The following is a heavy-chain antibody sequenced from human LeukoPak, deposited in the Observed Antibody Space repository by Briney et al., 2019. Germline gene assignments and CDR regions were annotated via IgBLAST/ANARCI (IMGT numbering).Heavy chain of an antibody. Sequence: SETLSLTCAVYGGSFSGYYWSWIRQLPGKGLEWIGEINHSGSTNYNPSLKSRVTISVDTSKNQFSLKLSSVTAADTAVYYCARGQTRPHRIFGVVQDPRMDVWGKGTTVTVSS. CDR1: GGSFSGYY. CDR2: INHSGST. J-gene: IGHJ6*03. D-gene: IGHD3-3*02. CDR3: ARGQTRPHRIFGVVQDPRMDV. V-gene: IGHV4-34*01.